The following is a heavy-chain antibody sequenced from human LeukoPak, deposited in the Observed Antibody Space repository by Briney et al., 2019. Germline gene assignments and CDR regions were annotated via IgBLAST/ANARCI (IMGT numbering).Heavy chain of an antibody. J-gene: IGHJ4*02. CDR2: INPRDGGT. CDR1: GYTFTDYY. D-gene: IGHD2-15*01. V-gene: IGHV1-2*02. CDR3: AREGNGLLSKDLDY. Sequence: GASVKVSCKGSGYTFTDYYLQWVRQAPGQGLEWVGYINPRDGGTSSPPNFRGRVTMTTDASSSTVYMELSRLTSDDTAIYYCAREGNGLLSKDLDYWGQGTLVTVSS.